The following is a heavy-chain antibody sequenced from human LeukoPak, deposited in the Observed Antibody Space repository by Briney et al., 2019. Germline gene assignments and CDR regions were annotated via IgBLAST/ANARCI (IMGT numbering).Heavy chain of an antibody. J-gene: IGHJ4*02. CDR1: GGSISSSSYY. D-gene: IGHD3-22*01. CDR2: IYYSGST. V-gene: IGHV4-39*07. Sequence: SETLSLTCTVSGGSISSSSYYWGWIRQPPGKGLEWIGGIYYSGSTYYNPSLKSRVTISVDTSKNQFSLKLSSVTAADTAVYYCASEDYYDSSGPIPHWNYWGQGTLVTVSS. CDR3: ASEDYYDSSGPIPHWNY.